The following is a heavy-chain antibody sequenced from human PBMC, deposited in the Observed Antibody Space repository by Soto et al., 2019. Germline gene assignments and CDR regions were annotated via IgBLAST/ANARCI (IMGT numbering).Heavy chain of an antibody. D-gene: IGHD6-19*01. CDR1: GCTFTKLS. V-gene: IGHV1-24*01. CDR2: FDPEDGET. Sequence: ASVKVSCKVSGCTFTKLSIDWVRQAPGKGLEGMGGFDPEDGETIYGQKFPGRVSMTEDKLRDTGQMALSRLTSYDTAVYYCGTGHTRDSSGMIDSWGQGTPVTVSS. CDR3: GTGHTRDSSGMIDS. J-gene: IGHJ4*02.